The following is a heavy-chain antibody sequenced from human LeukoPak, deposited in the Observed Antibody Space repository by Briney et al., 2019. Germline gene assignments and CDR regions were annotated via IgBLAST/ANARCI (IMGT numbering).Heavy chain of an antibody. D-gene: IGHD2-8*01. CDR3: ARHNGRLGYWFDH. CDR2: IYTGDSDT. J-gene: IGHJ5*02. Sequence: GESLEISCKGSGYIFTSYWIGWVRQVPGKGVEGMGIIYTGDSDTRYSPSFEGQVTISAEKSRSTACVEWRSLKAAGPAMYYCARHNGRLGYWFDHWGQGTLVTVSS. CDR1: GYIFTSYW. V-gene: IGHV5-51*01.